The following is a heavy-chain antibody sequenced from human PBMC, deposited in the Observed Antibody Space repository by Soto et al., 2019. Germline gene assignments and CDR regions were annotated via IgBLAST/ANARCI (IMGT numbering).Heavy chain of an antibody. J-gene: IGHJ4*02. CDR2: ISGSDDST. V-gene: IGHV3-23*01. CDR3: TNPQIGHCNSVSCRYFDS. CDR1: GFSFSSYA. Sequence: PGGSLRLSCAASGFSFSSYAMSWVRQAPGKGLEWVSVISGSDDSTYYAESVKGRFTISRDNSKNTLYLQMNSLRADDTAVYYCTNPQIGHCNSVSCRYFDSWGQGTLVTVSS. D-gene: IGHD2-2*01.